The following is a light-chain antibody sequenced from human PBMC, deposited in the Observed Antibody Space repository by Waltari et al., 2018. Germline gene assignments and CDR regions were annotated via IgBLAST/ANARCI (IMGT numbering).Light chain of an antibody. CDR2: DAS. CDR1: QSISRW. Sequence: DIQMTQSPSTLSASVGDRVTITCRASQSISRWLAWYQQKPGKAPKLLIYDASSLESGVPSRFSGSGAGTEFTLTISSLEPEDFAVYYCQQRSNWPELTFGGGTKVEIK. V-gene: IGKV1-5*01. J-gene: IGKJ4*01. CDR3: QQRSNWPELT.